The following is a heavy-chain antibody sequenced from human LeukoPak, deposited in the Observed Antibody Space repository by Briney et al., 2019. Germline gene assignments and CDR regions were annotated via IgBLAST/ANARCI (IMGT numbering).Heavy chain of an antibody. V-gene: IGHV4-59*12. D-gene: IGHD5-24*01. CDR1: GVSISSYY. CDR2: SYYSGST. Sequence: PSETLSLTCTVSGVSISSYYWSWIRQPPGKGLEWVGYSYYSGSTNYNPSLKSRVTISVDTSKNRFSLKLTSVTAADTAVYYCARAVGTDGYNLWVYWGQGTLVTVSS. J-gene: IGHJ4*02. CDR3: ARAVGTDGYNLWVY.